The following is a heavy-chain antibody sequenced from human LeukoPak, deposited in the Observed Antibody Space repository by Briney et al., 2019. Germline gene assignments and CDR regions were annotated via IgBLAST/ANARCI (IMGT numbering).Heavy chain of an antibody. CDR2: ISYDGSNK. D-gene: IGHD6-13*01. J-gene: IGHJ4*02. CDR1: GFTFSSYG. V-gene: IGHV3-30*18. Sequence: GGSLRLSCAASGFTFSSYGMHWVRQAPGKGLEWVAVISYDGSNKYYSDSVKGRFTISRDNSKNTLYLQMNSLRAEDTAVYYCAKVGSSPADYWGQGTLSPSPQ. CDR3: AKVGSSPADY.